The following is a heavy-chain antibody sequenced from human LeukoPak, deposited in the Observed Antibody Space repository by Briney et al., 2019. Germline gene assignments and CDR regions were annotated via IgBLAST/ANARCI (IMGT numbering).Heavy chain of an antibody. J-gene: IGHJ3*02. CDR1: GYTFTGYY. D-gene: IGHD3-10*01. CDR3: ARVQVEWFGELLLEVHAFDI. Sequence: ASVKVSCKASGYTFTGYYMHWVRQAPGQGLEWMGWINPNSGGTNYAQKFQGRVTMTRDTSISTAYMELSSLRSEDTAVYYCARVQVEWFGELLLEVHAFDIWGQGTMVTVSS. V-gene: IGHV1-2*02. CDR2: INPNSGGT.